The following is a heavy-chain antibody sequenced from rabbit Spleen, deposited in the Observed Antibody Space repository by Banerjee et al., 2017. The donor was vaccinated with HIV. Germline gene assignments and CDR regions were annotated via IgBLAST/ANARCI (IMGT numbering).Heavy chain of an antibody. D-gene: IGHD8-1*01. J-gene: IGHJ4*01. CDR3: ARDGAGGSYFAL. CDR2: IDPVFGIT. Sequence: QLEESAGGLVRPGGSLKLSCKASGFTLSSYYMNWVRQAPGKGLEWIGYIDPVFGITYYANWVNGRFSISRENAQNTVFLQMTSLTAADTATYFCARDGAGGSYFALWGPGTLVTVS. V-gene: IGHV1S7*01. CDR1: GFTLSSYY.